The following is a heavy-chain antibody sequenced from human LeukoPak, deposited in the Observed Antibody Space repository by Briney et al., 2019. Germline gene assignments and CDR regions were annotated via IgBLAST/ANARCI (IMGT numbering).Heavy chain of an antibody. CDR1: GYTFTGYY. J-gene: IGHJ4*02. D-gene: IGHD6-13*01. CDR3: ARAFLWGSSSWNGY. V-gene: IGHV1-2*02. Sequence: GASVKVSCKASGYTFTGYYMHWVRQAPGQGLEWMGWINPNSGGTNYAQKFQGRVTMTRDTSISTAYMELSRLRSDDTAVYYCARAFLWGSSSWNGYWGQGTLVTVSS. CDR2: INPNSGGT.